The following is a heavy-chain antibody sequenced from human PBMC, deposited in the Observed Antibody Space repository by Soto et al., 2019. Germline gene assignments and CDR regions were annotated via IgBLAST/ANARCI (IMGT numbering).Heavy chain of an antibody. CDR3: ARSPYSSSWYRRDYYGMDV. V-gene: IGHV1-8*01. Sequence: GASVKVSCKASGYTFTSYDINWVRQATGQGLEWMGWMNPNSGNTGYAQKFQGRVTMTRNTSISTAYMELSSLRSEDTAVYYCARSPYSSSWYRRDYYGMDVWGQGTTVTVS. J-gene: IGHJ6*02. CDR2: MNPNSGNT. D-gene: IGHD6-13*01. CDR1: GYTFTSYD.